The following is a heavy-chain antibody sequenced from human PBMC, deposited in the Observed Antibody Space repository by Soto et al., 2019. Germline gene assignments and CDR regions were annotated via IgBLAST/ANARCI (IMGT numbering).Heavy chain of an antibody. D-gene: IGHD6-6*01. CDR1: GGTFSSYA. V-gene: IGHV1-69*13. Sequence: SVKVSCKASGGTFSSYAISWVRQAPGQGLEWMGGIIPIFGTANYAQKFQGRVTITADESTSTAYMELSSLRSEDTAVYYCARDGAARPDYYYYGMDVWGQGTTVTVSS. CDR3: ARDGAARPDYYYYGMDV. CDR2: IIPIFGTA. J-gene: IGHJ6*02.